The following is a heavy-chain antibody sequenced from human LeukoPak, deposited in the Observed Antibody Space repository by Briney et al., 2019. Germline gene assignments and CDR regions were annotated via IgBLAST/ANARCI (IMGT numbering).Heavy chain of an antibody. CDR3: ARDGDYRAFDI. D-gene: IGHD4-17*01. V-gene: IGHV4-59*01. Sequence: SETLSLTCTVSGGSISSYYWSWIRQPPGKGLEWIGYIYYSGSTNYNPSLKSRVTISVDTSKNQFSLKLSSVTAADTAVYYCARDGDYRAFDIWGQGTMVTVSS. CDR2: IYYSGST. J-gene: IGHJ3*02. CDR1: GGSISSYY.